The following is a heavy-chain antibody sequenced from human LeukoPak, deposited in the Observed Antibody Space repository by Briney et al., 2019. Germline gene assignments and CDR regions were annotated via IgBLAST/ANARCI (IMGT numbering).Heavy chain of an antibody. V-gene: IGHV4-59*01. CDR1: GGSISSYY. CDR2: VYYSGST. Sequence: SETLSLTCTVSGGSISSYYWSWIRQPPGKGLEWIGYVYYSGSTNYNPSLKSRVTISVDTSKNQFSLKLRSVTAADTAVYYCARIPPLDYDYVWGSYCYAFDIWGQGTMVTVSS. CDR3: ARIPPLDYDYVWGSYCYAFDI. D-gene: IGHD3-16*02. J-gene: IGHJ3*02.